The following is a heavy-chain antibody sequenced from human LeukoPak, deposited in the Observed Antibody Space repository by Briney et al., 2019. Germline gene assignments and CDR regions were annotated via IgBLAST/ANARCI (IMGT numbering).Heavy chain of an antibody. CDR3: ASTTTIIGSGSYYRAY. Sequence: SETLSLTCAVYGGSFSGYYWSWIRQPPGKGLEWIGEINHSGSTNSNPSLKSRVTISVDTSKNQFSLKLSSVTAADTAVYYCASTTTIIGSGSYYRAYWGQGTLVTVSS. D-gene: IGHD3-10*01. CDR2: INHSGST. V-gene: IGHV4-34*01. J-gene: IGHJ4*02. CDR1: GGSFSGYY.